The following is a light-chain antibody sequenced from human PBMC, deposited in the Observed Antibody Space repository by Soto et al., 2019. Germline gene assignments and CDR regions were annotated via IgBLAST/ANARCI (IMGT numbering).Light chain of an antibody. CDR2: GAS. J-gene: IGKJ1*01. V-gene: IGKV3-20*01. Sequence: EIPLAQSCGTRCLSPGERGNLACGASQSVSHNYLAWHQQKPGQAPRLLIYGASNRATGIPDRFSGSGSGTDFTLTISRLEPEDFAVYCCQQYGCSSWTFGQGTKVDI. CDR1: QSVSHNY. CDR3: QQYGCSSWT.